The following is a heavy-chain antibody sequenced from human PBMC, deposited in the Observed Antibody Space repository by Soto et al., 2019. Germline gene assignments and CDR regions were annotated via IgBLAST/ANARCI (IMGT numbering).Heavy chain of an antibody. D-gene: IGHD6-6*01. CDR2: IYYSGST. V-gene: IGHV4-31*03. CDR1: GGSISSGGYY. CDR3: AREGHSRSSEGANWFDP. Sequence: SETLSLTCTVSGGSISSGGYYWSWIRQHPGKGLEWIGYIYYSGSTYFNPSLKSRLTISVDTSKNQFSLQLSSVTAADTAVYYCAREGHSRSSEGANWFDPWGQGTLVTVSS. J-gene: IGHJ5*02.